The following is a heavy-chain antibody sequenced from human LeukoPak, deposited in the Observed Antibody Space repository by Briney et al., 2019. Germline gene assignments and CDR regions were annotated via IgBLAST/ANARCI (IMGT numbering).Heavy chain of an antibody. D-gene: IGHD3-3*01. Sequence: PGGSLRLSCAASGFTFSSYWMRWVRQAPGKGLEGVANIKQEGSEEYYVDSVKGRFTISRDNAKNSLYLQMNSLRAEDTAVYYCASESAPYTIFGVVIIEDYYYGMDVWGQGTTVTVSS. CDR2: IKQEGSEE. CDR3: ASESAPYTIFGVVIIEDYYYGMDV. CDR1: GFTFSSYW. J-gene: IGHJ6*02. V-gene: IGHV3-7*01.